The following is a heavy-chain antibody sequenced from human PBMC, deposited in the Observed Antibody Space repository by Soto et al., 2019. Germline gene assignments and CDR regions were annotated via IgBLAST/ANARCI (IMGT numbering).Heavy chain of an antibody. V-gene: IGHV1-18*01. J-gene: IGHJ6*02. CDR1: GYTFINYG. D-gene: IGHD6-13*01. CDR3: ARDGPHIPAVGDV. Sequence: QVCLVQSGPEVKKPGASVKVSCKASGYTFINYGVSWVRQAPGQGREWMGWISAYNGDKKYAQNVQGRVTLTTDTSTSTDYMEMRTLRSDDTAADYCARDGPHIPAVGDVWGQGTTVTVSS. CDR2: ISAYNGDK.